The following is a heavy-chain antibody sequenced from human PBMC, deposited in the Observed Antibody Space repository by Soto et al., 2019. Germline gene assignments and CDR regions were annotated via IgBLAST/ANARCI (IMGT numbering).Heavy chain of an antibody. CDR2: IDPSDSYT. V-gene: IGHV5-10-1*01. Sequence: GASWKISCKGSGYSFTSYWISWVRQMPGKGLELMGRIDPSDSYTNYSPSFQGHVTISADKSISPAYLQWSSLKASDTAMYYCASPTVPQCYYYRMHVSGPAPPVTVS. J-gene: IGHJ6*02. CDR1: GYSFTSYW. D-gene: IGHD4-4*01. CDR3: ASPTVPQCYYYRMHV.